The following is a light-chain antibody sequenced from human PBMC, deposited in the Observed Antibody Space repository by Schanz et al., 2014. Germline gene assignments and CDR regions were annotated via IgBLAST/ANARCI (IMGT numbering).Light chain of an antibody. CDR1: QSVSSN. J-gene: IGKJ1*01. V-gene: IGKV3-15*01. Sequence: EIVLTQSPGTLSLSPGQRATLSCRASQSVSSNYLAWYQQKPGQAPRLLIYGTSIRATGIPARFSGSGSGTEFTLTISSLQSEDFAVYYCQQYNNWPPWTFGQGTKVEIK. CDR2: GTS. CDR3: QQYNNWPPWT.